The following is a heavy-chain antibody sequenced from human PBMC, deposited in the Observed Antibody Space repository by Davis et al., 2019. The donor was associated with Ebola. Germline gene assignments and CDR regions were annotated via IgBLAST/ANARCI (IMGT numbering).Heavy chain of an antibody. CDR2: ISSSGSTI. Sequence: GESLKISCAASGFTFSDYYMSWLRQAPGKGLEWVSYISSSGSTIYYADSVKGRFTISRDNAKNSLYLQMNSLRAEDTAVYYCARDRLARYSSSWYGGYFDYWGQGTLVTVSS. J-gene: IGHJ4*02. V-gene: IGHV3-11*04. CDR1: GFTFSDYY. D-gene: IGHD6-13*01. CDR3: ARDRLARYSSSWYGGYFDY.